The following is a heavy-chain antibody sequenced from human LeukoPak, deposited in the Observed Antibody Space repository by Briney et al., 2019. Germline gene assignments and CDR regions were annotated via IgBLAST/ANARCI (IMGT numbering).Heavy chain of an antibody. J-gene: IGHJ4*02. Sequence: SVKVSCKASGGTFSSYAISWVRQAPGQGLEWMGGIIPIFGTANCAQKFQGRVTITADESTSTAYMELSSLRSEDTAVCYCARALEGYYDILTGYYLFDYWGQGTLVTVSS. CDR1: GGTFSSYA. CDR3: ARALEGYYDILTGYYLFDY. V-gene: IGHV1-69*13. D-gene: IGHD3-9*01. CDR2: IIPIFGTA.